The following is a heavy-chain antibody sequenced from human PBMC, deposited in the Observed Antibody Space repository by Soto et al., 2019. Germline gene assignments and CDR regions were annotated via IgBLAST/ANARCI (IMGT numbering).Heavy chain of an antibody. CDR2: IYYSGST. J-gene: IGHJ4*02. D-gene: IGHD3-22*01. CDR3: ARIDSSGHTYDY. CDR1: GGSISSGGYY. V-gene: IGHV4-31*03. Sequence: SETLSLTCTVSGGSISSGGYYWSWIRQHPGKGLEWIGYIYYSGSTYYNPSLKSRVTISVDTSKNQFSLKLSSVTAADTAVYYCARIDSSGHTYDYWGQGTLVTV.